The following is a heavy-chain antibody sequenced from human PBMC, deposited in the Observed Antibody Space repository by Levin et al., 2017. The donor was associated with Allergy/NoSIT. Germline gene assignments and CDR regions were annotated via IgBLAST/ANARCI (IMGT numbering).Heavy chain of an antibody. CDR2: ISYDGSNK. D-gene: IGHD6-13*01. CDR1: GFTFSSYG. J-gene: IGHJ6*02. V-gene: IGHV3-30*18. CDR3: AKDLDSSWYRYYYYYGMDG. Sequence: GGSLRLSCAASGFTFSSYGMHWVRQAPGKGLEWVAVISYDGSNKYYADSVKGRFTISRDNSKNTLYLQMNSLRAEDTAVYYCAKDLDSSWYRYYYYYGMDGWGQGTTVTVSS.